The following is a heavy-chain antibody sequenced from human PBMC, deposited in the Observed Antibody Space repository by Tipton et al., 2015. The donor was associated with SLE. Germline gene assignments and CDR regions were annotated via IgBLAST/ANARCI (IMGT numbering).Heavy chain of an antibody. CDR1: GGSITDHY. D-gene: IGHD6-19*01. CDR2: VYYSGNT. V-gene: IGHV4-59*11. CDR3: ARGVRIAVVKGWYFDL. Sequence: TLSLTCTVSGGSITDHYWSWIRQPPGKGLECIAYVYYSGNTNFNPSLKSRVTISVDTSKNQFSLQLNSVTAADTAVYYCARGVRIAVVKGWYFDLWGRGTLVTASS. J-gene: IGHJ2*01.